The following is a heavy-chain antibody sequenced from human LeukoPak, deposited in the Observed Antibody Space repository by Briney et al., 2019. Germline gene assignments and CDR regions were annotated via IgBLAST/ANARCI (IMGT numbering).Heavy chain of an antibody. D-gene: IGHD5-12*01. CDR2: IYGGGTT. CDR1: GFTFSSYE. V-gene: IGHV3-66*01. J-gene: IGHJ4*02. Sequence: GGSLRLSCAASGFTFSSYEMSWVRQAPGKGLEWVSVIYGGGTTYYADSVKGRFTISRDNSKNTLFLQMNSLRVEDTAVYYCVLALAVSGFNYFDYWGQGTLVTVSS. CDR3: VLALAVSGFNYFDY.